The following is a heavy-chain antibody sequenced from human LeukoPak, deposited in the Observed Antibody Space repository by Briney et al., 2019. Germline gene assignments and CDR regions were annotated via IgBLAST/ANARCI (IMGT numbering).Heavy chain of an antibody. V-gene: IGHV5-51*01. CDR3: TRQRGQLGRASWFDP. Sequence: GESLKISCKGSGYSFTSYWIGWVRQMPGKGLEWMGIIYPGDSDTRYSPSFQGQVTISADKSINTAYLQWSGLKASDTAMYYCTRQRGQLGRASWFDPWGQGTLVTVSS. CDR1: GYSFTSYW. J-gene: IGHJ5*02. D-gene: IGHD6-6*01. CDR2: IYPGDSDT.